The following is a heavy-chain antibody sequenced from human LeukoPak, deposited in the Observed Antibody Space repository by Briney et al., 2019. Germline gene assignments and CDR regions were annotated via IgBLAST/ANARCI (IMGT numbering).Heavy chain of an antibody. CDR1: GGSINSNSYY. Sequence: SETLSLTCTVSGGSINSNSYYWGWIRQPPGKGLEWLGSIYYSGSTYYNPSLKSRVTISVDTSKNQFSLKLTSVTAADTAVYYCARQTGSGLFILPGGQGTLVTVSS. CDR3: ARQTGSGLFILP. CDR2: IYYSGST. J-gene: IGHJ4*02. V-gene: IGHV4-39*01. D-gene: IGHD3/OR15-3a*01.